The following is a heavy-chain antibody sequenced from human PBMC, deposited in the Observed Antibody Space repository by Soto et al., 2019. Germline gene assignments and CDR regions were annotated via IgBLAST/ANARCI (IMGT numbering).Heavy chain of an antibody. Sequence: PGGSLRLSCEASGFTFASYSMTWVRQAPGKGLEWVSVISGRAGNTYYADSVKGRFAISRDDSKNTLYLHMNNLRAEDTALYYCAKPWVSSITDRPPRFDHWGRGTLVTVSS. CDR3: AKPWVSSITDRPPRFDH. J-gene: IGHJ5*02. V-gene: IGHV3-23*01. D-gene: IGHD6-6*01. CDR2: ISGRAGNT. CDR1: GFTFASYS.